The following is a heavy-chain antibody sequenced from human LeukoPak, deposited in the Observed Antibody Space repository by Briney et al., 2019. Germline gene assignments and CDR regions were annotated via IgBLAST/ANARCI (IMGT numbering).Heavy chain of an antibody. Sequence: SETLSLTCTVSGGSISSSSYYWGWIRQSPGKGLEWIGSIYYSGSTYYNPSLKSRVTISVDTSKNQFSLKLSSVTAADTAVYYCARERMAGDYYVPFDPWGQGTLVTVSS. V-gene: IGHV4-39*02. CDR3: ARERMAGDYYVPFDP. J-gene: IGHJ5*02. D-gene: IGHD4-17*01. CDR2: IYYSGST. CDR1: GGSISSSSYY.